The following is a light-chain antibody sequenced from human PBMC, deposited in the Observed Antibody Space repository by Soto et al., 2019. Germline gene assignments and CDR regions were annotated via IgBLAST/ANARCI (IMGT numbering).Light chain of an antibody. J-gene: IGLJ1*01. Sequence: QSALTQPPSASGSPGQSVTISCTGTSSDVGGYNYVSWYQQHPGKAPKLMIYEVSKRPSGVPDRFSGSKSGNTASLTVSGLQAEGEADYYCSSYSGSNNLGVVGTGTKLTVL. V-gene: IGLV2-8*01. CDR1: SSDVGGYNY. CDR2: EVS. CDR3: SSYSGSNNLGV.